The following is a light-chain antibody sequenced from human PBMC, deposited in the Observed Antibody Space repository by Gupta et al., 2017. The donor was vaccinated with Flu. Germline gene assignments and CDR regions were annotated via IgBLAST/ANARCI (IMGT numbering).Light chain of an antibody. CDR3: QAWDSSTEGV. CDR2: QDS. V-gene: IGLV3-1*01. J-gene: IGLJ1*01. CDR1: KLGDKY. Sequence: SYALPQPPSVSVSPGQTASITCSGDKLGDKYACWYQQKPGQSPVLVIYQDSKRPSGIPERFSGSNAGNTATLTISGTQAMDEADYYCQAWDSSTEGVFGTGTKVTVL.